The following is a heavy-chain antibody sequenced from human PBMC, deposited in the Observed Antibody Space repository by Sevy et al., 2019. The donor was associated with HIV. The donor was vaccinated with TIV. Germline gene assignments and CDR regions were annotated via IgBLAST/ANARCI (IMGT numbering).Heavy chain of an antibody. V-gene: IGHV3-53*01. CDR3: ARGMILEGSWCGMDV. Sequence: GGSLRLSCAVSGFTVSSNYMTWVRQAPGKGLEWVSVIFCGGSTYYADSVKGRFTISRDNSRNTLSLQMNSLRAEDTAVYYCARGMILEGSWCGMDVWGQGPTVTVSS. CDR1: GFTVSSNY. J-gene: IGHJ6*02. CDR2: IFCGGST. D-gene: IGHD3-3*01.